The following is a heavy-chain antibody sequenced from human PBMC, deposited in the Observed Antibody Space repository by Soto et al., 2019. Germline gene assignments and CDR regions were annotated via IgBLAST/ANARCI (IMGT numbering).Heavy chain of an antibody. CDR3: ARAAPATYCSSTSCYASYYYYMDV. V-gene: IGHV1-18*01. J-gene: IGHJ6*03. D-gene: IGHD2-2*01. Sequence: GASVKVSCKASGYTFTSYGISWVRQAPGQGLEWMGWISAYNGNTNYAQKLQGRVTMTTDTSTSTAYMELRSLRSDDTAVYYCARAAPATYCSSTSCYASYYYYMDVWGKGTTVTVSS. CDR2: ISAYNGNT. CDR1: GYTFTSYG.